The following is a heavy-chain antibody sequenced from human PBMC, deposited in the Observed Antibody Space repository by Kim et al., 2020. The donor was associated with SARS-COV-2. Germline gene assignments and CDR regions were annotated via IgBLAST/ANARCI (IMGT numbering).Heavy chain of an antibody. J-gene: IGHJ4*02. CDR3: ARDFARGLSRRTIGTIDY. D-gene: IGHD1-1*01. CDR2: ISYDGSNK. V-gene: IGHV3-30-3*01. Sequence: GGSLRLSCAASGFTFSSYAMHWVRQAPGKGLEWVAVISYDGSNKYYADSVKGRFTISRDNSKNTLYLQMNSLRAEDTAVYYCARDFARGLSRRTIGTIDYWGQGTLVTVSS. CDR1: GFTFSSYA.